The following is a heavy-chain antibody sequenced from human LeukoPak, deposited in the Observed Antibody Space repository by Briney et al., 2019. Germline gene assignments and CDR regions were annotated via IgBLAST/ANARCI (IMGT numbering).Heavy chain of an antibody. J-gene: IGHJ5*02. CDR3: AKHRTSSGWFDP. V-gene: IGHV3-23*01. D-gene: IGHD6-6*01. CDR1: GFTFSSYP. CDR2: IIGSGVTT. Sequence: GGSLRLSCAASGFTFSSYPMTWVRQAPGRGLEWVSTIIGSGVTTYYADSVEGRFTVFRDNSKNTLYLQMNSLRTEDTAIYHCAKHRTSSGWFDPWGQGTLVTVSS.